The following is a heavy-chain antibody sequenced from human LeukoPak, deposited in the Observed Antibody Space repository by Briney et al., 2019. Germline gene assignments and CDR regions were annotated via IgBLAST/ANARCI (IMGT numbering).Heavy chain of an antibody. CDR3: ARLRPGHYYDSFDY. V-gene: IGHV3-21*01. D-gene: IGHD3-22*01. CDR2: ISSSSSYI. CDR1: GFTFSSYS. J-gene: IGHJ4*02. Sequence: GGSLRLSCAASGFTFSSYSMTRVRQAPGKGLEWVSSISSSSSYIYYADSVKGRFTISRDNAKNSLCLQLNSLRAEHTAVYYCARLRPGHYYDSFDYWGQGTLVTVSS.